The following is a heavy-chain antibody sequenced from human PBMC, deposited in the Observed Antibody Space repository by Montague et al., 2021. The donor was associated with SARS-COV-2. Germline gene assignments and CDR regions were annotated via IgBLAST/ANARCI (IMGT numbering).Heavy chain of an antibody. V-gene: IGHV4-39*01. CDR2: VHYSGRP. D-gene: IGHD1-1*01. J-gene: IGHJ4*02. Sequence: SETRSLTCTVSGDSISSGSYNWGWIRQPPGKGLEWIGSVHYSGRPYYNPSLKSRVTIYVDTSKNQLSLKLSSVTAADTAVYYCTRHVHMTWPEPSPGFDYWGQGTLVTVSS. CDR3: TRHVHMTWPEPSPGFDY. CDR1: GDSISSGSYN.